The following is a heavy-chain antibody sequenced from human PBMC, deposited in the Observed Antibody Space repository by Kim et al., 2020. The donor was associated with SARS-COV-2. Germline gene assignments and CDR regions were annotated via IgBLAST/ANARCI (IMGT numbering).Heavy chain of an antibody. J-gene: IGHJ4*02. CDR3: ARVVWGGYRYIDY. Sequence: ASVKVFCKASGYTFTNHAINWVQQAPGRGLEWMGWINTDTGSPTYAPDFTGRFVFSLDISVSTAYLQIRSLEPEDTALYYCARVVWGGYRYIDYWGKGTL. D-gene: IGHD3-16*02. CDR2: INTDTGSP. V-gene: IGHV7-4-1*02. CDR1: GYTFTNHA.